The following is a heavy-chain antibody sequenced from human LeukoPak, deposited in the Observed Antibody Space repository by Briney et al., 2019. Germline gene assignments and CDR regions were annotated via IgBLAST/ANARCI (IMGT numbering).Heavy chain of an antibody. CDR2: IYYSGST. CDR3: ARDPGYCSSTSCTNWFDP. V-gene: IGHV4-59*01. J-gene: IGHJ5*02. D-gene: IGHD2-2*01. Sequence: PSETLSLTCTVSGGSISSYYWSWIRQPPGKGLEWIGYIYYSGSTNYNPSLKSRVTISVDTSKNQFSLKLSSVTAADTAVYYCARDPGYCSSTSCTNWFDPWGQGTLVTVSS. CDR1: GGSISSYY.